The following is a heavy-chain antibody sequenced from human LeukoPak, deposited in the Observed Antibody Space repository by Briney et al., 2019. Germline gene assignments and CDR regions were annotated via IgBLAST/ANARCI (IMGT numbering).Heavy chain of an antibody. J-gene: IGHJ4*02. CDR1: GGTFSSYA. D-gene: IGHD3-10*01. V-gene: IGHV1-69*06. Sequence: ASVKVSCKASGGTFSSYAISWVRQAPAQGLEWMGRIIPIFGTANYAQKFQGRVTITADKSTSTAYMELSSLRSEDTAVYYCARVAQHGTAGVRGVMPYDYWGQGTLVTVSS. CDR2: IIPIFGTA. CDR3: ARVAQHGTAGVRGVMPYDY.